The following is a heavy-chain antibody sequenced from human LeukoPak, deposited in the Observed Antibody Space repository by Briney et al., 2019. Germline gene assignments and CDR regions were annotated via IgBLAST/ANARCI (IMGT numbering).Heavy chain of an antibody. V-gene: IGHV3-23*01. D-gene: IGHD7-27*01. J-gene: IGHJ5*02. CDR3: AKESGGSAALTGVLPFDP. Sequence: PGGSLTLPCAASGFTFSRYATSWVRHAPRKALEWVSSISGSRGKTYYAHPVKARFTISRDNSKNTLYPQMNRLRADDTAVYYCAKESGGSAALTGVLPFDPWGQGTLVTVSS. CDR1: GFTFSRYA. CDR2: ISGSRGKT.